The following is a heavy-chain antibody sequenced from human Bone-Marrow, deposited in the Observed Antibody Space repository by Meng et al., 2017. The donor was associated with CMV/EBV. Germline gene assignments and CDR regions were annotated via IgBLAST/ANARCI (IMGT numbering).Heavy chain of an antibody. D-gene: IGHD3-22*01. CDR2: INPNSGGT. CDR3: ARDSRRYYYDSSGYYPEY. V-gene: IGHV1-2*02. CDR1: GYTFTGYY. Sequence: ASVKVSCKASGYTFTGYYMHWVRQAPGQGLEWMGWINPNSGGTNYAQKFQGRVTMTRDTSISTAYMELSSLRSEDTAVYYCARDSRRYYYDSSGYYPEYWGQGTLVTVSS. J-gene: IGHJ4*02.